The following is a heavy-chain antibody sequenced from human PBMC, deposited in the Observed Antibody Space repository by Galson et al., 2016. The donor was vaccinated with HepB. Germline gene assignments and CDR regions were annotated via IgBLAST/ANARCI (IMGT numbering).Heavy chain of an antibody. CDR1: GYTFTSYA. CDR3: ARWCSSTSCHGGMDV. CDR2: INAGNGNT. J-gene: IGHJ6*02. Sequence: SVKVSCKASGYTFTSYAMHWVRQAPGQRLGWMGWINAGNGNTKYSQKFQGRVTITRDTSASTAYMELSSLRSEDTAVYYCARWCSSTSCHGGMDVWGQGTTVTVSS. D-gene: IGHD2-2*01. V-gene: IGHV1-3*01.